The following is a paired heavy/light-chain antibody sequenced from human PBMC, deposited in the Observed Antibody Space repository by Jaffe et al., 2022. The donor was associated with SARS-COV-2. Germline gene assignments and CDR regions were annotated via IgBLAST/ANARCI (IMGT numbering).Light chain of an antibody. Sequence: EIVLTQSPGTLSLSPGERATLSCRASQSLSSTYLAWYQHKPGQAPRLLIYGASTRATGIPDRFSGSGSGTEFTLTISGLEPEDSAVYYCQQYGSSGTFGQGTKVEIK. J-gene: IGKJ1*01. V-gene: IGKV3-20*01. CDR3: QQYGSSGT. CDR2: GAS. CDR1: QSLSSTY.
Heavy chain of an antibody. V-gene: IGHV3-9*01. CDR2: VSWNGGSV. D-gene: IGHD3-10*01. J-gene: IGHJ4*02. CDR1: GFNFDDYL. Sequence: EVQLVESGGGLVQPGSSLRLSCAASGFNFDDYLIHWIRQAPGKGLEWVSGVSWNGGSVGYADSVRGRFIISRDKVKNSVYLQMNSLRAADTALYYCAKDITPGRQLWHFDLWGQGTLVTVSS. CDR3: AKDITPGRQLWHFDL.